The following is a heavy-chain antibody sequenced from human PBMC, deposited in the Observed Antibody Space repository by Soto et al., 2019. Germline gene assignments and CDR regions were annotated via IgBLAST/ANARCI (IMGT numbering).Heavy chain of an antibody. CDR2: LYSGGST. J-gene: IGHJ3*02. V-gene: IGHV3-53*02. CDR1: GLTVSSNY. CDR3: ARGRLGDEGDGCEI. D-gene: IGHD3-10*01. Sequence: EVQLVETGGGLIEPGGSLRLSCAASGLTVSSNYMNWVRQAPGKGLEWVSALYSGGSTHYAGSVKGRFIISRDNSKNTLYLQMNTLRVVDTAVYYSARGRLGDEGDGCEIWGHGTMVSVSS.